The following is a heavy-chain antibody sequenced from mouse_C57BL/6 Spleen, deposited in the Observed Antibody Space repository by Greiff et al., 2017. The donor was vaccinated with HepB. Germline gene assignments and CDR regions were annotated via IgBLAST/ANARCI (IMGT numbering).Heavy chain of an antibody. CDR1: GYAFSSSW. CDR3: AYYYGSSYVDY. Sequence: QVQLKQSGPELVKPGASVKISCKASGYAFSSSWMNWVKQRPGKGLEWIGRIYPGDGDTNYNGKFKGKATLTADKSSSTAYMQLSSLTSEDSAVYFCAYYYGSSYVDYWGQGTTLTVSS. D-gene: IGHD1-1*01. J-gene: IGHJ2*01. V-gene: IGHV1-82*01. CDR2: IYPGDGDT.